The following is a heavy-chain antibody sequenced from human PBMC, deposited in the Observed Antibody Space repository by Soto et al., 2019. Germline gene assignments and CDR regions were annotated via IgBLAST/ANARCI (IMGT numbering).Heavy chain of an antibody. D-gene: IGHD3-22*01. CDR2: ISSSGSTI. CDR1: GFTFSSYE. V-gene: IGHV3-48*03. CDR3: ARDRDYYDSSGYCDY. J-gene: IGHJ4*02. Sequence: GGSLRLCCAASGFTFSSYEMNWVRQAPGKGLEWVSYISSSGSTIYYADSVKGRFTISRDNAKNSLYLQMNSLRAEDTAVYYCARDRDYYDSSGYCDYWGQGTLVTVSS.